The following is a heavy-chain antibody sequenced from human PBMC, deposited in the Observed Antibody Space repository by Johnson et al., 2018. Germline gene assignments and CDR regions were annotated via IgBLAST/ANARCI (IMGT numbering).Heavy chain of an antibody. J-gene: IGHJ6*02. V-gene: IGHV3-30*18. CDR2: ISFDGSKK. Sequence: QVQLVESGGGVVQPGRSLRLSCAASGFTFGNYGMHWVRQAPGKGLEWVAVISFDGSKKYYSDSVKGRFTISRDNSDNTVYLQMNSLRADDTAVYYCAKDLGGNYYDGMDVWGQGTTVSVS. CDR1: GFTFGNYG. CDR3: AKDLGGNYYDGMDV.